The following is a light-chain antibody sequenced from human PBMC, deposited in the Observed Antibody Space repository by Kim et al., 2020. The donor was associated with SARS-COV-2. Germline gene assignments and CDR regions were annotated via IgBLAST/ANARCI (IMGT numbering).Light chain of an antibody. J-gene: IGKJ4*01. CDR1: QGISNE. CDR2: DVS. Sequence: SSVGVIVIITCRASQGISNEFSWYQQKPGITPRRLIYDVSSLERGVPSRFSGRGSGTEFTLTISSLQPEDFATYYCLQHNKYPLSFGGGTKVDIK. CDR3: LQHNKYPLS. V-gene: IGKV1-17*01.